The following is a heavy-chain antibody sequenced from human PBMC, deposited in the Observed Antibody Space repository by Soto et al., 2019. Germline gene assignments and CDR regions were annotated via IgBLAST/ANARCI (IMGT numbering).Heavy chain of an antibody. Sequence: LQLQESGPGLVKPSETLSLTCTVSGGSISNSDYFWAWMRQPPGKGLEWVGTISHTGSPRYNPFLKSRVTISVDTSKNQFSLRLPSVTAADTAVFYCASQLESTTYFDYWGRGTLVTVSS. CDR1: GGSISNSDYF. V-gene: IGHV4-39*01. CDR2: ISHTGSP. CDR3: ASQLESTTYFDY. J-gene: IGHJ4*02. D-gene: IGHD1-1*01.